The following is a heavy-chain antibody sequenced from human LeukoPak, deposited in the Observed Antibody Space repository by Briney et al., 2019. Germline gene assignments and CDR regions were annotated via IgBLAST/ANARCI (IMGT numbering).Heavy chain of an antibody. D-gene: IGHD3-22*01. Sequence: PGGSLRLSCAASGFTFSSYGMHWVRQAPGKGLEWVAVISYDGSNKYCADSVKGRFTISRDNSKNTLYLQMNSLRAEDTAVYYCAKDWKRGYYYDSSGYLPDYWGQGTLVTVSS. CDR1: GFTFSSYG. V-gene: IGHV3-30*18. CDR2: ISYDGSNK. J-gene: IGHJ4*02. CDR3: AKDWKRGYYYDSSGYLPDY.